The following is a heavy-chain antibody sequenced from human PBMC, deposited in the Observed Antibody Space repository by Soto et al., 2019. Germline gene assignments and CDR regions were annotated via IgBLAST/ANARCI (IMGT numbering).Heavy chain of an antibody. CDR3: ASDVVVVAATTVDY. D-gene: IGHD2-15*01. CDR2: INPNSGGT. CDR1: GYTFTGYY. Sequence: ASVKVSCKASGYTFTGYYMHWVRQAPGQGLEWMGWINPNSGGTNYAQKFQGRVTMTRDTSISTAYMELSRLRSDDTAVYYFASDVVVVAATTVDYWGQGTLVTVSS. V-gene: IGHV1-2*02. J-gene: IGHJ4*02.